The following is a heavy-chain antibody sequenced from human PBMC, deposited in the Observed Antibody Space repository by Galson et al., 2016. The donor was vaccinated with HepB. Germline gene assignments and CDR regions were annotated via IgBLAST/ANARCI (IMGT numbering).Heavy chain of an antibody. D-gene: IGHD6-13*01. V-gene: IGHV4-31*03. Sequence: TLPLTCTVSGGSINRGGYYWSWILQHPGKGLEWIGHIRYSGYTYYNPSLKSRLTISLDTSKNQFSLRLSSVTAADTAVFYCARANADYSNALDIWGQGTLVTVSS. J-gene: IGHJ3*02. CDR2: IRYSGYT. CDR1: GGSINRGGYY. CDR3: ARANADYSNALDI.